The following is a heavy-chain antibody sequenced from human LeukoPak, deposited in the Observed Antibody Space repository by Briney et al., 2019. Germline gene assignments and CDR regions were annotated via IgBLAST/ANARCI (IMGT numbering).Heavy chain of an antibody. Sequence: GASVKVSCKASGYTFTRYYLHWVRQAPGQGLEWMGIINPSGGNTSYAQKFQERVTITRDMSTSTAYMELSSLRSEDTAVYYCAASHHIVATIYAFDIWGQGTMVTVSS. CDR3: AASHHIVATIYAFDI. CDR1: GYTFTRYY. CDR2: INPSGGNT. V-gene: IGHV1-46*01. J-gene: IGHJ3*02. D-gene: IGHD5-12*01.